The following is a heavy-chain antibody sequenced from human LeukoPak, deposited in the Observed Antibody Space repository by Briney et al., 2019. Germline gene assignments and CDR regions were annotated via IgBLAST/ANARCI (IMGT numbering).Heavy chain of an antibody. V-gene: IGHV3-30-3*01. Sequence: GGSLRLSCAASGFTFSSYAMHWVRQAPGKGLEWVAVISYDGSNKYYADSVKGRFTISRDNSKNTLYLQMNSLRAEDTAVYYCAKDPNDYVWGSYRYTDYWGQGTLVTVSS. CDR1: GFTFSSYA. J-gene: IGHJ4*02. CDR3: AKDPNDYVWGSYRYTDY. D-gene: IGHD3-16*02. CDR2: ISYDGSNK.